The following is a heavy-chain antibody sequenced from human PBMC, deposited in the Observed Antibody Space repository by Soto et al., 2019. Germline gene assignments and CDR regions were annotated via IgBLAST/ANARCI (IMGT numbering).Heavy chain of an antibody. CDR3: ARGEAAAKIKPSYYYYYGMDV. CDR1: GGTFSSYA. V-gene: IGHV1-69*13. J-gene: IGHJ6*02. Sequence: SVKVSCKASGGTFSSYAISWVRQAPGQGLEWMGGIIPIFGTANYAQKFQGRVTITADESTSTAYMELSSLRSEDTAVYYCARGEAAAKIKPSYYYYYGMDVWGQGTMVTVSS. CDR2: IIPIFGTA. D-gene: IGHD6-13*01.